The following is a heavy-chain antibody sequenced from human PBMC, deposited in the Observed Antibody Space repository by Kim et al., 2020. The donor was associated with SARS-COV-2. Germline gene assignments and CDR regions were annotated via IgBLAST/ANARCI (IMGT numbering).Heavy chain of an antibody. D-gene: IGHD3-10*01. Sequence: DYAVSVKSRITINADTTKNRLSLQLSSVTPEDTAVYYCARDRGPRPFDIWGQGTMVTVSS. CDR3: ARDRGPRPFDI. J-gene: IGHJ3*02. V-gene: IGHV6-1*01.